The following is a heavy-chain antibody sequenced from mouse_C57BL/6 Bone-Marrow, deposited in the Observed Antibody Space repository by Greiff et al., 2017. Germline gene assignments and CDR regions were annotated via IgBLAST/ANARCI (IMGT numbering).Heavy chain of an antibody. CDR2: IHPNSGST. Sequence: VQLQQPGAELVKPGASVKLSCKASGYTFTSYWMHWVKQRPGQGLEWIGMIHPNSGSTNYNEKFKSKATLTVDKSSSTAYMQLSSLTSEDSAVYVCDLIYYGTPWFADWGQGTLVTVSA. CDR3: DLIYYGTPWFAD. CDR1: GYTFTSYW. D-gene: IGHD2-1*01. J-gene: IGHJ3*01. V-gene: IGHV1-64*01.